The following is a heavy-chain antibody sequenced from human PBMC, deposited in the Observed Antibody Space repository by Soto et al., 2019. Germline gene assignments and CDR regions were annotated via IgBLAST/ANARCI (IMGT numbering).Heavy chain of an antibody. J-gene: IGHJ3*02. V-gene: IGHV1-69*01. CDR1: GVSFSTYG. Sequence: QVQLVQSGAEVKKPGSSVKVSCKASGVSFSTYGISWVRQAPGQGLEWMGGFIPVFTTAKYAQKFQGRVSITADESTDTAYMELSSLRSEDTAVYFCARDGVDVSRTTVRHGALDIWGQGTVVTVSS. CDR3: ARDGVDVSRTTVRHGALDI. CDR2: FIPVFTTA. D-gene: IGHD4-17*01.